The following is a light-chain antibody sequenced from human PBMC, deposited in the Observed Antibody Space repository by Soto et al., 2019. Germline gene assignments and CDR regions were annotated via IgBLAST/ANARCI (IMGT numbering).Light chain of an antibody. CDR2: KAS. V-gene: IGKV1-5*03. CDR3: QQYDNYPVT. J-gene: IGKJ2*01. Sequence: DIQMTRSPSTLSASVGDRVIITCRASQSISSWLAWYQQRPGKAPNLLIYKASSLASGVPSRFGGSGSRTEFTLTNSSLQPDDSATYYCQQYDNYPVTFGQGTKVEIK. CDR1: QSISSW.